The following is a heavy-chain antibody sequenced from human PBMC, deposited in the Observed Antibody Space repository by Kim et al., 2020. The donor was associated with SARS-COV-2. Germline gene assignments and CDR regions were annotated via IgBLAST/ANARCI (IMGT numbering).Heavy chain of an antibody. Sequence: SRVTISVDTSKNQFSLKLSSVTAADTAVYYCARALDYDDSSGYFSAAFDIWGQGTMVTVSS. V-gene: IGHV4-59*01. D-gene: IGHD3-22*01. J-gene: IGHJ3*02. CDR3: ARALDYDDSSGYFSAAFDI.